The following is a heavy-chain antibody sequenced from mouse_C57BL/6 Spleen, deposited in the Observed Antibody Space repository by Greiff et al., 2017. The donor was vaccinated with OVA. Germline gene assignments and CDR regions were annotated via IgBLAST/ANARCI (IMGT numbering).Heavy chain of an antibody. V-gene: IGHV1-55*01. CDR1: GYTFTSYW. J-gene: IGHJ2*01. D-gene: IGHD2-3*01. CDR2: IYPGSGST. Sequence: QVQLQQPGAELVKPGASVKMSCKASGYTFTSYWITWVKQRPGQGLEWIGDIYPGSGSTNYNEKFKSKATLTVDTASSTAYMQLSSLTSEDSAVYYCARGGLLLYYFDYWGQGTTLTVSA. CDR3: ARGGLLLYYFDY.